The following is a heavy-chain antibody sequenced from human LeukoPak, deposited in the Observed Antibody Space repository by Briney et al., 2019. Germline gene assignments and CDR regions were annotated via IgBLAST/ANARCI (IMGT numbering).Heavy chain of an antibody. D-gene: IGHD5-18*01. CDR3: ARGLQLWFPAAFDI. J-gene: IGHJ3*02. CDR2: IYYSGST. Sequence: SETLSLTCTVSGGSISSYYWSWIRQPPGKGLEWIGYIYYSGSTNYNPSLKSRVTISVDTSKNQFSLKLSSVTAADTAVYYCARGLQLWFPAAFDIWGQGTMVTVSS. CDR1: GGSISSYY. V-gene: IGHV4-59*01.